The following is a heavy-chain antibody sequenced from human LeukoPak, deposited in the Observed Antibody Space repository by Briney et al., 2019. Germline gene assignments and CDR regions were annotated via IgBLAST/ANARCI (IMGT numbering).Heavy chain of an antibody. D-gene: IGHD3-22*01. J-gene: IGHJ5*02. CDR2: ISGSGGST. CDR3: ARDTPYYYDSSGYSAS. Sequence: PGGSLRLSCAASGFTFSSYAVTWVRQAPGKGLEWVSLISGSGGSTYYADSVKGRFTISRDNSKDTLYLQMNSLRAEDTAVYYCARDTPYYYDSSGYSASWGQGTLVTVSS. CDR1: GFTFSSYA. V-gene: IGHV3-23*01.